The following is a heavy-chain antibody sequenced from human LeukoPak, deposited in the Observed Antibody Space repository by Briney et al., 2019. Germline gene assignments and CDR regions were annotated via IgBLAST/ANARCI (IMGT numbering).Heavy chain of an antibody. J-gene: IGHJ4*02. V-gene: IGHV4-59*01. CDR2: IYYSGST. CDR1: GGSISSYY. D-gene: IGHD1-26*01. Sequence: SETLSLTCTVSGGSISSYYWSWIRQPPGKGLEWIGYIYYSGSTNYNPSLKSRVTISVDTSQNQFSLKLSSVTAADTAVYYCARRVGATVGIFDYWGQGTLVTVSS. CDR3: ARRVGATVGIFDY.